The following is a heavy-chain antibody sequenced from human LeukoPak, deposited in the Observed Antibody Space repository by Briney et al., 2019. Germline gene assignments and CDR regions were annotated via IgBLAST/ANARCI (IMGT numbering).Heavy chain of an antibody. CDR3: ARDVGAAAGFYLDY. V-gene: IGHV3-23*01. J-gene: IGHJ4*02. Sequence: AGGSLRLSCAASGFTFSSYALTWVRQAPGKGLEWVSSISGGGNNIYYSGSAKGRFTISRDNSQHILYLQMTSLRAEDTAVYFCARDVGAAAGFYLDYWGQGALVTLSP. D-gene: IGHD6-13*01. CDR1: GFTFSSYA. CDR2: ISGGGNNI.